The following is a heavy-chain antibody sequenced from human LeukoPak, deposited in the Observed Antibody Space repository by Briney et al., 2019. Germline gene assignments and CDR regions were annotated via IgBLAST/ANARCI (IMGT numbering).Heavy chain of an antibody. D-gene: IGHD5-18*01. Sequence: SETLSLTCTVSGGSISSYYWSWIRQPPGKGLEWIGYIYYSGSTNYNPSLKGRVTISVDTSKNQFSLKLSSVTAADTAVYYCARQAVGYSYDYNWFDPWGQGTLVTVSS. CDR1: GGSISSYY. V-gene: IGHV4-59*08. CDR3: ARQAVGYSYDYNWFDP. J-gene: IGHJ5*02. CDR2: IYYSGST.